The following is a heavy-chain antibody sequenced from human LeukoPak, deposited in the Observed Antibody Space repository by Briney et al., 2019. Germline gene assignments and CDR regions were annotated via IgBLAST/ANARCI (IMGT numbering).Heavy chain of an antibody. CDR3: ASTPAMVGYYYFGY. CDR2: INPNSGGT. V-gene: IGHV1-2*02. Sequence: ASVKVSCKASGYTFTGYYVHWVRQAPGQGLEWMGWINPNSGGTNYAQKFQGRVTMTRDTSISTAYMELSRLRSDDTAVYYCASTPAMVGYYYFGYWGQGTLVTVSS. CDR1: GYTFTGYY. J-gene: IGHJ4*02. D-gene: IGHD5-18*01.